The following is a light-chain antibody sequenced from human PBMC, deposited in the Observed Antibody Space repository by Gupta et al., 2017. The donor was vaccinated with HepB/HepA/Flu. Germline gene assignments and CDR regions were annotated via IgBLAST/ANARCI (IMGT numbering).Light chain of an antibody. CDR3: QAWDGSAAV. Sequence: SYDLSQPPSVSVSPGQTVSISCSGDKLEYKYVSWYQQRPGQSPVLVIFKDIKRPSEIPERFSGSNSGNTATLTISGAQALDEADYFCQAWDGSAAVFGAGTKVTVL. CDR1: KLEYKY. J-gene: IGLJ1*01. V-gene: IGLV3-1*01. CDR2: KDI.